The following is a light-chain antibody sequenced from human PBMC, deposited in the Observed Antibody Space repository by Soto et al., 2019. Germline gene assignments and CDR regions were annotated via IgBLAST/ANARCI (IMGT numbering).Light chain of an antibody. V-gene: IGKV3-15*01. CDR2: GAS. CDR1: QSVSNN. CDR3: QQYNNWPPT. J-gene: IGKJ1*01. Sequence: EIVMTQSPATLSVPPGERATLSCRASQSVSNNLAWYQQKPGQAPRLLIYGASTRATGFPARFSGSGSGTEFTLTISSLQSEDFAVYYCQQYNNWPPTFGQGTKVEIK.